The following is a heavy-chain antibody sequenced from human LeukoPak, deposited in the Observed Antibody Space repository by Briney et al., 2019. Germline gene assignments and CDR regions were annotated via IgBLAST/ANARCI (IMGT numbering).Heavy chain of an antibody. J-gene: IGHJ3*02. CDR2: ISYDGINK. D-gene: IGHD6-19*01. Sequence: GRSLRLSCAASGFTFYNYGIHWVRQAPGKGLEWVALISYDGINKYYADSVKGRFTISRDNSKNTLYLQMNSLRAEDTAVYYCIAGGWSTDAFEMWGQGTTVTVSS. V-gene: IGHV3-30*03. CDR3: IAGGWSTDAFEM. CDR1: GFTFYNYG.